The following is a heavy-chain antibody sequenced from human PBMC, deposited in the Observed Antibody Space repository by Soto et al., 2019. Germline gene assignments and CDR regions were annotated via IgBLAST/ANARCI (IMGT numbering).Heavy chain of an antibody. CDR2: SSTSGSTV. D-gene: IGHD5-12*01. Sequence: LGGSLRHSCAASGFTFSDYYMSWIRQAPRKGLEWVSYSSTSGSTVYYADSVKGRFTISRDNAKNSLYLQMNSLRAEDTAVYYCAREPKDGYNLMGRRFDYWGQGTLVTVSS. V-gene: IGHV3-11*01. J-gene: IGHJ4*02. CDR3: AREPKDGYNLMGRRFDY. CDR1: GFTFSDYY.